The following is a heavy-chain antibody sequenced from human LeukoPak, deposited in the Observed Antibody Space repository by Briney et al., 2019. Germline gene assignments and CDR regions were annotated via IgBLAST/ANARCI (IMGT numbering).Heavy chain of an antibody. CDR1: GDSVSYDNW. CDR3: ARHHYFALAY. CDR2: THHSGSF. Sequence: PSGTLSLTCAVSGDSVSYDNWWSWVRQPPGKGLEWIGETHHSGSFNYNPSLKSRVTVSVDKSKNQVSLSLTSVTAADTAVYYCARHHYFALAYWGQGTLVTVSS. V-gene: IGHV4-4*02. J-gene: IGHJ4*02. D-gene: IGHD2-21*01.